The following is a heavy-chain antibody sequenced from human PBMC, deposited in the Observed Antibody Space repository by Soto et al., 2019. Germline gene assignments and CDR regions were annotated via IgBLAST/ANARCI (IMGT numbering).Heavy chain of an antibody. J-gene: IGHJ6*02. D-gene: IGHD5-12*01. V-gene: IGHV1-18*04. Sequence: VASVKVSCKASGYTFTSYGISWVRQAPGQGLEWMGWISAYNGNTNYAQKLQGRVTMTTDTSTSTAYMELRSLRSDDTAVYYCARVLRGYSGYGLPYYYYYGMDVWGQGTTVTVSS. CDR2: ISAYNGNT. CDR3: ARVLRGYSGYGLPYYYYYGMDV. CDR1: GYTFTSYG.